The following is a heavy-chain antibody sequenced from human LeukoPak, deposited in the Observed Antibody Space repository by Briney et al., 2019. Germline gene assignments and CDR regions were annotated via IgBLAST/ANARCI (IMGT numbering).Heavy chain of an antibody. V-gene: IGHV3-66*01. J-gene: IGHJ4*02. Sequence: GGSLRLFCAASGFTVCSNYMSWFRQAPGKGLEWGTVIYSGGSTYYADSVKGRFTISRDNSKNTLYLQMNSLRAEDTAVYYCARAKYYYDSSGYSRLFDYWGQGTLVTVSS. D-gene: IGHD3-22*01. CDR2: IYSGGST. CDR1: GFTVCSNY. CDR3: ARAKYYYDSSGYSRLFDY.